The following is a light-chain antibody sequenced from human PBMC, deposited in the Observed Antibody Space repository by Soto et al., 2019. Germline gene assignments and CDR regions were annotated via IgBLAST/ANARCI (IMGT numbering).Light chain of an antibody. J-gene: IGKJ4*01. Sequence: EIVLTQSPGTLSLSPGERATLSCRASQTVRTNYLAWFQHKPGQAPRLLIYGASSRATGIPDRFSGSGSGTDCTLTINRLSPEEFAVYFCQQYSYSPIPFGGGTKVEIK. CDR2: GAS. CDR1: QTVRTNY. V-gene: IGKV3-20*01. CDR3: QQYSYSPIP.